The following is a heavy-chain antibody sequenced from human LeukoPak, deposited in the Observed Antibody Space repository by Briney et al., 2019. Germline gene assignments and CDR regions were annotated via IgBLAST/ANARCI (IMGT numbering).Heavy chain of an antibody. V-gene: IGHV3-53*01. J-gene: IGHJ2*01. CDR2: IYSGGST. D-gene: IGHD1-26*01. Sequence: GGSLRLSCAASGFTVSSNYMSWVRQAPGKGLEWVSVIYSGGSTYYADSVKGRFTISRDNSKNTLYLQMNSLRAEDTAVYYCARTSRLRWYFYLGGRGTLVTVSS. CDR1: GFTVSSNY. CDR3: ARTSRLRWYFYL.